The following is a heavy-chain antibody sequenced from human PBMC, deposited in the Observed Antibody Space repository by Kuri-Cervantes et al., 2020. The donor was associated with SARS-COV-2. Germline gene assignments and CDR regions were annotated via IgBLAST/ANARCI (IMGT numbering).Heavy chain of an antibody. CDR1: GFSFSSYG. CDR2: VRGKANNYAT. Sequence: GGSLRLSCVASGFSFSSYGAHWVRQASGKGLEWVGRVRGKANNYATAYAASVKGRFTISRDDLKNMAYLQMNSLKTEDTAVYYCTTLIDYWGQGALVTVSS. V-gene: IGHV3-73*01. J-gene: IGHJ4*02. CDR3: TTLIDY.